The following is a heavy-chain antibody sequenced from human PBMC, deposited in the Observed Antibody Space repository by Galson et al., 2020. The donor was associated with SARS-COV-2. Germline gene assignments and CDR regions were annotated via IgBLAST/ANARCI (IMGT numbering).Heavy chain of an antibody. CDR2: ISSSSSYI. Sequence: NSGGSLRLSCAASGFTFSSYSMNWVRQAPGKGLEWVSSISSSSSYIYYADSVKGRFTISRDNAKNSLYLQMNSLRAEDTAVYYCASDSGWYSPLGYWGQGTLVTVSS. CDR3: ASDSGWYSPLGY. D-gene: IGHD6-19*01. V-gene: IGHV3-21*01. J-gene: IGHJ4*02. CDR1: GFTFSSYS.